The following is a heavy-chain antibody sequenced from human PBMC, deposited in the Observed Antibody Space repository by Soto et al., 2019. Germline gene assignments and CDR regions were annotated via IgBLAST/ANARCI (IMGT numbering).Heavy chain of an antibody. Sequence: QVQLVQSGAEVKKPGASVKVSCKASGYTFTSYGISWVRQAPGQGLEWMGWISAYNGNTNYAQKLQGRVTMTTDTSTSTAYMELRSLRSDDTAVYYCARDANPSTMVRGVIIYGMDVWGQGTTVTVSS. V-gene: IGHV1-18*01. CDR1: GYTFTSYG. CDR3: ARDANPSTMVRGVIIYGMDV. CDR2: ISAYNGNT. J-gene: IGHJ6*02. D-gene: IGHD3-10*01.